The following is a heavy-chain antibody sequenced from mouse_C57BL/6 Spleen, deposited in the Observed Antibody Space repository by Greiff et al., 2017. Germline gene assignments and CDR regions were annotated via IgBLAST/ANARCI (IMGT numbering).Heavy chain of an antibody. J-gene: IGHJ2*01. CDR3: ARPSYCGSDYDY. Sequence: QVQLQQSGAELVKPGASVKMSCTASGFTFTSYWITWVKQRPGQGLEWIGDIYPGSGSTNYNEKFKGKATLTVDTSTSTPYMQLSSLTSEDTAVYYCARPSYCGSDYDYWGQGTTLTVSS. CDR1: GFTFTSYW. V-gene: IGHV1-55*01. D-gene: IGHD1-1*01. CDR2: IYPGSGST.